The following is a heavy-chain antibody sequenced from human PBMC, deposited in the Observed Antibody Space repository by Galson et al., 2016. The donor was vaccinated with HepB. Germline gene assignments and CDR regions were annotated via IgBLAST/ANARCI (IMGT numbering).Heavy chain of an antibody. CDR3: ARERVAGTLRWFDP. V-gene: IGHV3-11*06. CDR1: GFTFSDYY. CDR2: ISSSSRYT. Sequence: SLRLSCAASGFTFSDYYMSWIRQAPGKGLEWVSYISSSSRYTNYADSVKGRFTTSRDNAKNSLYLQMNSLRAEDTAVYYCARERVAGTLRWFDPWGQGTLVTVSS. D-gene: IGHD6-19*01. J-gene: IGHJ5*02.